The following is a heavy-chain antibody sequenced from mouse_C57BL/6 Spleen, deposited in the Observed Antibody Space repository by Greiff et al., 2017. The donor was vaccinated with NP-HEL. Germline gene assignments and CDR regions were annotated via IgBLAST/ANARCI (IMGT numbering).Heavy chain of an antibody. CDR3: ARPSLYYGSSYGYFDV. CDR2: ISSGGSYT. D-gene: IGHD1-1*01. V-gene: IGHV5-6*01. Sequence: EVQLVESGGDLVKPGGSLKLSCAASGFTFSSYGMSWVRQTPDKRLEWVATISSGGSYTYYPDSVKGRFTISRDNAKNTLYLQMSSLKSEDTAMYYCARPSLYYGSSYGYFDVWGTGTTVTVSS. J-gene: IGHJ1*03. CDR1: GFTFSSYG.